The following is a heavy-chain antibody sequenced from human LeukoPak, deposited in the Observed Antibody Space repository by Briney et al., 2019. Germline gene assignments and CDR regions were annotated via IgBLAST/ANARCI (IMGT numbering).Heavy chain of an antibody. CDR1: GFTFNIYV. D-gene: IGHD4-11*01. CDR2: ISGSGST. CDR3: VEGDDYSDFDY. J-gene: IGHJ4*02. Sequence: GGSLRLSCVASGFTFNIYVMSWVRQAPGKGLEWVSGISGSGSTYYADSVKGRFTISRDNSKNTLYLQMNSLRVEDTAVYYCVEGDDYSDFDYWGQGTLVTVSS. V-gene: IGHV3-23*01.